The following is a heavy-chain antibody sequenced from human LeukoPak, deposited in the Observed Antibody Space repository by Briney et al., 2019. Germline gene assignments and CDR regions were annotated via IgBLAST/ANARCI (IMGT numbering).Heavy chain of an antibody. CDR3: ARDPLAAPGQGGYYYYYMDV. Sequence: ASVKVSCKASGYTFTGYYMHWVRQAPGQGLEWMGWINPNSGGTNYAQKFQGRVTMTRDTSISTAYMELSRLRSDDTAVYYCARDPLAAPGQGGYYYYYMDVWGKGTTVTVSS. CDR1: GYTFTGYY. D-gene: IGHD6-13*01. J-gene: IGHJ6*03. V-gene: IGHV1-2*02. CDR2: INPNSGGT.